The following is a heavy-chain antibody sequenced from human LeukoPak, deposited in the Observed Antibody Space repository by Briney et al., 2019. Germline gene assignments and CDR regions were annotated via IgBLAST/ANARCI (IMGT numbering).Heavy chain of an antibody. V-gene: IGHV3-74*01. J-gene: IGHJ4*02. Sequence: PGGSLRLSCAASRFTFSNYWMHWVRQAPGKGLVWVSRINSDGTSTSYADSVKGRFTISRDNAKNTLYLQMNSLRAEDTAVYHCARHLSGYISSLAYWGQGTLVTVSS. D-gene: IGHD6-6*01. CDR2: INSDGTST. CDR3: ARHLSGYISSLAY. CDR1: RFTFSNYW.